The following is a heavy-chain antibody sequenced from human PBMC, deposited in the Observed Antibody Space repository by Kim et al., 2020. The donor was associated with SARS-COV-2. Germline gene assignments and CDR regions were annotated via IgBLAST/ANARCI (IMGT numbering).Heavy chain of an antibody. CDR3: ARHRQQLVRCWFGP. Sequence: NPSLQSRVTISVDTSKHQFSLQLSSVTAADTAVYYCARHRQQLVRCWFGPWGQGTLVTVSS. J-gene: IGHJ5*02. V-gene: IGHV4-39*01. D-gene: IGHD6-13*01.